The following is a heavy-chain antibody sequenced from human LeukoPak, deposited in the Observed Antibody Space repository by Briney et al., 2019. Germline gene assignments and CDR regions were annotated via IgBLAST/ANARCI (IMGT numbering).Heavy chain of an antibody. D-gene: IGHD1-26*01. CDR2: IYYSGST. V-gene: IGHV4-59*08. CDR1: GGSISSYY. J-gene: IGHJ5*02. CDR3: ARQGFYSGSYLFWFDP. Sequence: SETLSLTCTVSGGSISSYYWSWIRQPPGKGLEWIGYIYYSGSTNYNPSLKSRVTISVDTSKNQFSLKLSSVTAADTAVYYCARQGFYSGSYLFWFDPWGQGTLVTVSS.